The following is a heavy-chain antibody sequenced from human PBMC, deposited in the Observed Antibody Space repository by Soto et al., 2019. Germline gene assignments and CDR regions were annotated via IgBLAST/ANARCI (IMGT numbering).Heavy chain of an antibody. Sequence: SVKVSFKACGGTFSSYAISWLRQAPGQGLEWMGGIIPIFGTANYAQKFQGRVTITADESTSTAYMELSSLRSEDTAVYYCARDSTVATIGYYYYGMDVWGQGTTVNVS. V-gene: IGHV1-69*13. CDR2: IIPIFGTA. J-gene: IGHJ6*02. D-gene: IGHD5-12*01. CDR3: ARDSTVATIGYYYYGMDV. CDR1: GGTFSSYA.